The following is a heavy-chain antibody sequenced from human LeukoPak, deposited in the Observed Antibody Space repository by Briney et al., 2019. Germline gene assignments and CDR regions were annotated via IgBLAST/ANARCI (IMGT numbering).Heavy chain of an antibody. CDR2: IYYSGST. D-gene: IGHD2-2*01. V-gene: IGHV4-30-4*01. J-gene: IGHJ5*02. CDR1: GGSISSGDYY. CDR3: ARAQPKGGWFDP. Sequence: SQTLSLTCTVSGGSISSGDYYWSWIRQPPGKGLEWIGYIYYSGSTYYNPSLKSRVTISVDRSKNQFSLKLSSVTAADTAVYYCARAQPKGGWFDPWGQGTLVTVSS.